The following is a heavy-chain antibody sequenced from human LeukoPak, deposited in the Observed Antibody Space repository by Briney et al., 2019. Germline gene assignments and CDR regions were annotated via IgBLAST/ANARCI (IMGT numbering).Heavy chain of an antibody. CDR3: ARQVAYCGGDCYSYPDY. V-gene: IGHV5-51*01. D-gene: IGHD2-21*02. CDR1: GYSFTSYW. J-gene: IGHJ4*02. CDR2: IYPGDSDT. Sequence: GESLKISCKGSGYSFTSYWIGWVRQMPGKGPEWMGIIYPGDSDTRYSPSFQGQVTISADKSISTAYLQWSSLKASDTAMYYCARQVAYCGGDCYSYPDYWGQGTLVTVSS.